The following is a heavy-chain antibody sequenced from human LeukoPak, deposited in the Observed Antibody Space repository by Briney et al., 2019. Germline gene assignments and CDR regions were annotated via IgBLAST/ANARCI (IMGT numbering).Heavy chain of an antibody. V-gene: IGHV4-4*07. D-gene: IGHD1-26*01. CDR1: GGSISSYY. CDR2: IYTSGST. Sequence: SETLSLTCTVSGGSISSYYWSWSRQPAGKGPEWIGRIYTSGSTNYNASLKSRVSMSVDTSKNQFSLKLSSVTAADTAVFYCARENSGSYREFDYWGQGTLVTVSS. J-gene: IGHJ4*02. CDR3: ARENSGSYREFDY.